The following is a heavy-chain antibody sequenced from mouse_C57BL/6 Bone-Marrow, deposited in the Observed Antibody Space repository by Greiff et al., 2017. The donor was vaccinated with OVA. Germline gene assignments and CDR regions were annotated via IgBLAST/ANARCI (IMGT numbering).Heavy chain of an antibody. V-gene: IGHV5-17*01. CDR3: AVPFITTVVADD. D-gene: IGHD1-1*01. CDR2: ISSGSSTI. Sequence: SGGGLVKPGGSLKLSCAASGFTFSDYGMHWVRQAPAKGLEWVAYISSGSSTIYYADTVKGRFPISRDNAKNTLFLQMTSLRSEDTAMYYCAVPFITTVVADDWGQGTTLTVSS. J-gene: IGHJ2*01. CDR1: GFTFSDYG.